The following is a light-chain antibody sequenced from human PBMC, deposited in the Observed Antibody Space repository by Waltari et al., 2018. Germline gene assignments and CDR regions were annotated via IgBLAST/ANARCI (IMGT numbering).Light chain of an antibody. CDR1: ILGSKY. Sequence: SSELTQPPSVSMSPGQTASITCSGDILGSKYASWYQHKPGQSPLLVLYQDLNRPSGIPERFSGSKSGNTATLTISGTQAMDDADYYCQALGSNRWVFGGGTKLTVL. CDR3: QALGSNRWV. CDR2: QDL. V-gene: IGLV3-1*01. J-gene: IGLJ3*02.